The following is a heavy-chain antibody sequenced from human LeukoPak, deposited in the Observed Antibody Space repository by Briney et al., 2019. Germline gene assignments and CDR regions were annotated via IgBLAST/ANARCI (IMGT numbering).Heavy chain of an antibody. Sequence: ASVKVSCKASGDSFTKYYIHWVRQAPGQGLEWMGIINPSDGSTTYTQKFQGRVTMTTDTPTSTVNMELSSLRSEDTAVYYCAPSVRSGGSYYFDYWGQGTLVTVSS. V-gene: IGHV1-46*01. CDR1: GDSFTKYY. CDR3: APSVRSGGSYYFDY. J-gene: IGHJ4*02. CDR2: INPSDGST. D-gene: IGHD2-15*01.